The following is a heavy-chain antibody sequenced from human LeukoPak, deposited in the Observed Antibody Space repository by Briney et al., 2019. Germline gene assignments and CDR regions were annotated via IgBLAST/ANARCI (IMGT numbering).Heavy chain of an antibody. D-gene: IGHD5-12*01. CDR2: INPNSGGT. CDR3: ARDGENSYGYMGYYGMDV. V-gene: IGHV1-2*02. Sequence: ASVKVSCKASGYSFTNYYIHWVRQAPGQGLAWMGWINPNSGGTNYAQKFQGRVTMTRDTSISTAYMELSRLRSDDTAVYYCARDGENSYGYMGYYGMDVWGQGTTVTVSS. CDR1: GYSFTNYY. J-gene: IGHJ6*02.